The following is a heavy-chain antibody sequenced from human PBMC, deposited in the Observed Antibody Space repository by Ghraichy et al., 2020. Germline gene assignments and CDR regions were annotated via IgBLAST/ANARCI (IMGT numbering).Heavy chain of an antibody. CDR1: GFTFRTYA. V-gene: IGHV3-23*01. D-gene: IGHD3/OR15-3a*01. CDR3: AKFARDWPNEYLQH. J-gene: IGHJ1*01. CDR2: ITDNGGTT. Sequence: GSLRLSCAASGFTFRTYAMSWVRQAPGKGLEWVSAITDNGGTTYDAESVKGRFTISRDNSKNTLFLQMNSLRGEDTAVYYCAKFARDWPNEYLQHWGQGAQVTVSS.